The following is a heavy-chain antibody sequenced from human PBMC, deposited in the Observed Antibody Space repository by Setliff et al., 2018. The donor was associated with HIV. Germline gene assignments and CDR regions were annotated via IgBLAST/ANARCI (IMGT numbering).Heavy chain of an antibody. D-gene: IGHD3-22*01. CDR2: ISLDGSST. CDR1: GFNLRNYW. J-gene: IGHJ3*02. CDR3: VLVGGITAPPDGFDI. Sequence: PGGSLRLSCAASGFNLRNYWMNWVRQAPGKGLEWVARISLDGSSTTHADAVKGRFTISRDNGKNTVYLQMNSLRPEDTAVYHCVLVGGITAPPDGFDIWGQGTMVTVSS. V-gene: IGHV3-74*01.